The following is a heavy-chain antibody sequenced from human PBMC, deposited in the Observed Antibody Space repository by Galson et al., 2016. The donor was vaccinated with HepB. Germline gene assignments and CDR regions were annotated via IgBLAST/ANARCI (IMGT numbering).Heavy chain of an antibody. Sequence: SLRLSCAASGFTFNNYAIHWVRQAPGKGLEWVAVISSDGSNKYYVDSVKGRFTISRDNSKNTLYLQMNRPRAEDTAVYFCAKDAILGCGRDCYTDFWGQGTLVTVSS. V-gene: IGHV3-30*18. CDR1: GFTFNNYA. D-gene: IGHD2-21*02. J-gene: IGHJ4*02. CDR3: AKDAILGCGRDCYTDF. CDR2: ISSDGSNK.